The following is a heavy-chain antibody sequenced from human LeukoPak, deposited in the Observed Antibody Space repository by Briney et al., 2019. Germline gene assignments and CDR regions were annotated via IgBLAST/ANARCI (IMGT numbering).Heavy chain of an antibody. D-gene: IGHD4-23*01. V-gene: IGHV3-30*18. Sequence: PGGSLRLSCAASGFTFSSCGMHWVRQAPGKGLEWVAVISYDGSNKYYADSVKGRFTISRDNSKNTLYLQMNSLRAEDTAVYYCAKAEYGGNSGLDYWGQGTLVTVSS. CDR3: AKAEYGGNSGLDY. CDR2: ISYDGSNK. J-gene: IGHJ4*02. CDR1: GFTFSSCG.